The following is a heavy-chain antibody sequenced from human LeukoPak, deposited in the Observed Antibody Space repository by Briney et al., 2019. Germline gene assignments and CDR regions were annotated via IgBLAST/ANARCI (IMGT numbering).Heavy chain of an antibody. CDR2: IIPIFGTA. CDR1: GGTFSRYA. V-gene: IGHV1-69*06. J-gene: IGHJ4*02. Sequence: GASVRVSCKASGGTFSRYAISWVRPAPGQGLEWMGGIIPIFGTANYAQKFQGRVTITADKSTSTAYMELSSLRSEDTAVYYCARDRVGYCSSTSCYHFDYWGQGTLVTVSS. D-gene: IGHD2-2*01. CDR3: ARDRVGYCSSTSCYHFDY.